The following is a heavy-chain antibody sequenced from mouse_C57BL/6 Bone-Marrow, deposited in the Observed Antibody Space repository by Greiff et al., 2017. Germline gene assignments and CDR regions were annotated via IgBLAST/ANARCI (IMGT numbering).Heavy chain of an antibody. J-gene: IGHJ2*01. CDR2: IHPNSGST. Sequence: QVQLQQPGAELVKPGASVKLSCKASGYTFTSYWMPWVKQRPGQGLEWIGMIHPNSGSTNYNEKFKSQATLTVDKSSSTAYMQLSSLTYEDSAVYYCTLITTVGFDYGGQGTTLTVSS. D-gene: IGHD1-1*01. V-gene: IGHV1-64*01. CDR3: TLITTVGFDY. CDR1: GYTFTSYW.